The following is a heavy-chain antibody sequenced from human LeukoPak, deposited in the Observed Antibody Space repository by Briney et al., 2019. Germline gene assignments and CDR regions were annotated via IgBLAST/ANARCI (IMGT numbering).Heavy chain of an antibody. CDR3: ARHVTPGYYFDY. CDR2: IYYSGST. Sequence: PSQTLSLTCAVSGGSISSGGYSWSWIRQPPGKGLEWIGYIYYSGSTNYNPSLKSRVTISVDTSKNQFSLKLSSVTAADTAVYYCARHVTPGYYFDYWGQGTLVTVSS. CDR1: GGSISSGGYS. V-gene: IGHV4-30-4*07. D-gene: IGHD4-23*01. J-gene: IGHJ4*02.